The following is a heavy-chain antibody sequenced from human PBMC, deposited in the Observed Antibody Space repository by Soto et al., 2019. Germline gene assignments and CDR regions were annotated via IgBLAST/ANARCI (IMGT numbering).Heavy chain of an antibody. J-gene: IGHJ6*02. D-gene: IGHD6-6*01. CDR1: GGTLGIYA. V-gene: IGHV1-69*01. CDR3: ARVSLSRKLVLQVTYGMDV. Sequence: SXKSAGGTLGIYANSWVRQAPGQGLEWMGGIIPIFGTANYAQKFQGRVTITADESTSTAHMELSSLRSEDTAVYYCARVSLSRKLVLQVTYGMDVWGQGTTVTVSS. CDR2: IIPIFGTA.